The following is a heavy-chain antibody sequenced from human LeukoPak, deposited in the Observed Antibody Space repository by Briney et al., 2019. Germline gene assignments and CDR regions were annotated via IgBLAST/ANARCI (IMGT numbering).Heavy chain of an antibody. CDR2: IYSGGST. Sequence: QSGGSLRLSCAASGFTVSSNYMSWVRQAPGKGLEWVSVIYSGGSTYYADSVKGRFTISRHNSKNTLYLQMNSLRAEDTAVYYCARGSRSGSYPYWGQGTLVTVSP. CDR1: GFTVSSNY. J-gene: IGHJ4*02. CDR3: ARGSRSGSYPY. V-gene: IGHV3-53*04. D-gene: IGHD3-10*01.